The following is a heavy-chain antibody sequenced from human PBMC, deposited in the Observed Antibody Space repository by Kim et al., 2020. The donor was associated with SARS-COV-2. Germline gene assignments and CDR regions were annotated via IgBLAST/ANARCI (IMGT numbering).Heavy chain of an antibody. J-gene: IGHJ5*02. Sequence: TIYTPSLRSRVTLSVDTSKSQFSLKLTSVTAADTAVYYCANSGSYNTWFDPWGQGTLVTVSS. V-gene: IGHV4-59*03. CDR2: T. CDR3: ANSGSYNTWFDP. D-gene: IGHD1-26*01.